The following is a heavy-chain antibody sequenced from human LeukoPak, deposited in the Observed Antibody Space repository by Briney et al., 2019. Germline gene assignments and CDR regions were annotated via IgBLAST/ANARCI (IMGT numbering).Heavy chain of an antibody. CDR2: ISYDGSNK. CDR1: GFTFSSYA. Sequence: GRSLRLSCAASGFTFSSYAMHWLRQAPGKGLEWVAVISYDGSNKYYADSVKGRFTISRDNSKNTLYLQMNSLRAEDTAVYYCARASAAAGTNWFDPWGQGTLVTVSS. V-gene: IGHV3-30-3*01. J-gene: IGHJ5*02. CDR3: ARASAAAGTNWFDP. D-gene: IGHD6-13*01.